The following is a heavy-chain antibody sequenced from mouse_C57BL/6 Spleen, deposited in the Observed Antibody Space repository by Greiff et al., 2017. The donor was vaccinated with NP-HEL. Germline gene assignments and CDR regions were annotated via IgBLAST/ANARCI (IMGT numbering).Heavy chain of an antibody. D-gene: IGHD1-1*01. J-gene: IGHJ1*03. CDR2: IWSDGST. V-gene: IGHV2-6-1*01. CDR3: ARHPHYYGSSYQYFDV. Sequence: VQGVESGPGLVAPSQSLSITCTVSGFSLTSYGVHWVRQPPGKGLEWLVVIWSDGSTTYNSALKSRLSISKDNSKSQVFLKMNSLQTDDTAMYYCARHPHYYGSSYQYFDVWGTGTTVTVSS. CDR1: GFSLTSYG.